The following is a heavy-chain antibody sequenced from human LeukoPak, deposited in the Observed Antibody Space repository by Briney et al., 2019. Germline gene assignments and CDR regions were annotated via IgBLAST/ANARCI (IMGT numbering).Heavy chain of an antibody. V-gene: IGHV1-69*05. CDR2: IIPIFGTA. CDR3: AREGYYDSSGYYGSDY. D-gene: IGHD3-22*01. CDR1: GGTFSSYA. J-gene: IGHJ4*02. Sequence: SVKVSCKASGGTFSSYAISWVRQAPGQGLERMGRIIPIFGTANYAQKFQGRVTITTDESTSTAYMELSSLRSEDTAVYYCAREGYYDSSGYYGSDYWGQGTLVTVSS.